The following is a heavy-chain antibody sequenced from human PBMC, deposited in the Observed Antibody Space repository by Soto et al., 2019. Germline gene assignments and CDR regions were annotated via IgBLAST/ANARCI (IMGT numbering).Heavy chain of an antibody. J-gene: IGHJ4*02. D-gene: IGHD3-22*01. CDR2: ISAYNGNT. V-gene: IGHV1-18*01. CDR3: ARVGYDSSPYYFDY. Sequence: ASVKVSCKASGYTFTSYGISWVRQAPGQGLEWMGWISAYNGNTNYAQKLQGRVTMTTDTSTSTAYMELRSLRSDDAAVYYCARVGYDSSPYYFDYWGQGTLVTVSS. CDR1: GYTFTSYG.